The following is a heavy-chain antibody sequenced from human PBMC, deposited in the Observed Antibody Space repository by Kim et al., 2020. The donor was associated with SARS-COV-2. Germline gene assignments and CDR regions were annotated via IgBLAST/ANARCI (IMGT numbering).Heavy chain of an antibody. D-gene: IGHD2-8*01. CDR3: ATDIVLMVNYFDD. CDR2: ISGSGGST. CDR1: GFTFSSYA. Sequence: GGSLRLSCAASGFTFSSYAMSWVRQAPGKGLEWVSAISGSGGSTYYADSVKGRFTISRDNSKNTLYLQMNSLRAEDTAVYYCATDIVLMVNYFDDWGQGTLVTVSS. V-gene: IGHV3-23*01. J-gene: IGHJ4*02.